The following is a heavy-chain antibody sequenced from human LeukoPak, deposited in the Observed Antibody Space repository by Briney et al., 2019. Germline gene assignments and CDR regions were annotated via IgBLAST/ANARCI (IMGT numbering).Heavy chain of an antibody. CDR1: GGTFSSYA. D-gene: IGHD3-9*01. V-gene: IGHV1-69*13. CDR2: IIPIFGTA. J-gene: IGHJ6*03. CDR3: ARVATLTGYFSYYMDV. Sequence: GASVKVSCKASGGTFSSYAISWVRQAPGQGLEWMGGIIPIFGTANYAQKFQGRVTITADESTSTAYMELSSLRSEDTAVYYCARVATLTGYFSYYMDVWGKGTTVTISS.